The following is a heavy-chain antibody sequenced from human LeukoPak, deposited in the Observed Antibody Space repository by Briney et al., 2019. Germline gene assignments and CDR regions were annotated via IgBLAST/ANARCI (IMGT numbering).Heavy chain of an antibody. D-gene: IGHD3-22*01. J-gene: IGHJ1*01. CDR3: ARAPSEVGGYYPEYFRH. CDR1: GFTFSRYW. CDR2: IKSDGKT. Sequence: GGSLRLSCEASGFTFSRYWMHWVRDAPGKGLVWVSRIKSDGKTNYADSVKGRFTISRDNAKNTVSLQMDSLRAEDTGVYYCARAPSEVGGYYPEYFRHWGQGTLVTVSS. V-gene: IGHV3-74*01.